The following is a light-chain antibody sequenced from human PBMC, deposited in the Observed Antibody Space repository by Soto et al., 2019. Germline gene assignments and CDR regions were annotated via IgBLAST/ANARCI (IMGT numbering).Light chain of an antibody. V-gene: IGKV3-20*01. CDR1: QSVSSSY. J-gene: IGKJ1*01. Sequence: EIVMTQSPATLSVSPGERATLSCRASQSVSSSYLAWYQQKPGQAPRLLIYGASSRATGIPDRFSGSGSGTDFTLTISRLEPEDFAVYYCQQYGSSPWMFGQGTKVDIK. CDR2: GAS. CDR3: QQYGSSPWM.